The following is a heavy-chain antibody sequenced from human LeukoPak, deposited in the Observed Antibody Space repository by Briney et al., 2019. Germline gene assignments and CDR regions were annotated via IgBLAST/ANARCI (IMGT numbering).Heavy chain of an antibody. J-gene: IGHJ4*02. V-gene: IGHV3-30*18. Sequence: PVGFLRLSCAASGFTFSSHGMHWVRQAPGKGLEWVAVISYDVSNKFYADSVKGRITISRDNSKNTLYLQMNSLRAEDTSVYYCAKDLSAETHPDYWGQGTLVTVSS. CDR2: ISYDVSNK. CDR3: AKDLSAETHPDY. CDR1: GFTFSSHG. D-gene: IGHD3-16*02.